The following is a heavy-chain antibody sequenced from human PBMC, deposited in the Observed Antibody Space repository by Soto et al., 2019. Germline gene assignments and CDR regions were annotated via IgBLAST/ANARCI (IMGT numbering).Heavy chain of an antibody. D-gene: IGHD6-13*01. V-gene: IGHV1-2*04. CDR3: ARDLEAAAGDDYYYYYGMDV. CDR1: GYTFTGYY. Sequence: GASVKVSCKASGYTFTGYYMHWVRQAPGQGLEWMGWINPNSGGTNYAQKFQGWVTMTRDTSISTAYMELSRLRSDDTAVYYCARDLEAAAGDDYYYYYGMDVWGQGTTVTLAS. J-gene: IGHJ6*02. CDR2: INPNSGGT.